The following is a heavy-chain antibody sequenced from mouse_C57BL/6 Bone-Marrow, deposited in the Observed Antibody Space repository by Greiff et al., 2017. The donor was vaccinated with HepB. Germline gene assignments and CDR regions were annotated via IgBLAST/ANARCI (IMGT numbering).Heavy chain of an antibody. D-gene: IGHD2-1*01. Sequence: EVKLMESGGGLVKPGGSLKLSCAASGFTFSSYAMSWVRQTPEKRLEWVATISDGGSYTYYPDNVKGRFTISRDNAKNNLYLQMSHLKSEDTAMYYCARLYGNPSYFDYWGQGTTLTVSS. V-gene: IGHV5-4*03. J-gene: IGHJ2*01. CDR2: ISDGGSYT. CDR3: ARLYGNPSYFDY. CDR1: GFTFSSYA.